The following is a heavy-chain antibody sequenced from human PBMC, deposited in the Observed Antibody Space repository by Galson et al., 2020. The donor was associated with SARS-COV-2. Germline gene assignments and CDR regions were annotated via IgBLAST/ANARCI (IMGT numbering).Heavy chain of an antibody. D-gene: IGHD3-22*01. CDR2: MNPNSGNT. J-gene: IGHJ2*01. Sequence: ASVKVSCKASGYTFTSYDINWVRQATGQGLEWMGWMNPNSGNTGYAQKFQGRVTMTRNTSISTAYMELSSLRSEDTAVYYCARGNWGYYYDSSGYPNWYFDLWGRGTLVTVSS. V-gene: IGHV1-8*01. CDR1: GYTFTSYD. CDR3: ARGNWGYYYDSSGYPNWYFDL.